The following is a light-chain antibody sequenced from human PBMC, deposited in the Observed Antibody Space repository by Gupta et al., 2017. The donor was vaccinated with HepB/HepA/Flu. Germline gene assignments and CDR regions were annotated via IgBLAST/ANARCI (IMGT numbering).Light chain of an antibody. V-gene: IGLV3-1*01. CDR3: QAWDSSVVVV. CDR1: NVEDKY. J-gene: IGLJ2*01. CDR2: QDS. Sequence: YELTQPLSVSVSPGQTASIPCSGHNVEDKYVCWYQQKPGQTPVVVIYQDSKRPSGLPERFSGSSSGNTATLTISVTQAMDEADYYCQAWDSSVVVVFGGGTKLTVL.